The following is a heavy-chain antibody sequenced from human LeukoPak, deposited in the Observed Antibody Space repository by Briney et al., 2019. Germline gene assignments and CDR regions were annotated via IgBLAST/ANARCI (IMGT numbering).Heavy chain of an antibody. Sequence: GASVKVSCKASRHSFTSYSMSWVRQAPGQGLEWMGWISANNGNTNYAQKLQGRVTMTTDTSTNTAYMELRSLRSDDTAVYYCASNSLDFWGQGTLVTVSS. V-gene: IGHV1-18*01. J-gene: IGHJ4*02. CDR2: ISANNGNT. D-gene: IGHD5-24*01. CDR1: RHSFTSYS. CDR3: ASNSLDF.